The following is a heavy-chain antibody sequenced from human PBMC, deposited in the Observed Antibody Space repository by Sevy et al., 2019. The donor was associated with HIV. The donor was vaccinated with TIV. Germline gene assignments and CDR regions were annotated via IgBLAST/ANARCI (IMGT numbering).Heavy chain of an antibody. CDR1: GGSISSSSYY. D-gene: IGHD6-19*01. J-gene: IGHJ2*01. CDR3: ATPRASGWYEGTGGYFDV. CDR2: LYSTGRT. V-gene: IGHV4-39*01. Sequence: SETLSLICTVSGGSISSSSYYWGWVRQPPGKGLEWIGSLYSTGRTPYNPSLRSRVTVSADTSENQFSLKLDSVSDADTAVYYCATPRASGWYEGTGGYFDVWGRGTLVTVSS.